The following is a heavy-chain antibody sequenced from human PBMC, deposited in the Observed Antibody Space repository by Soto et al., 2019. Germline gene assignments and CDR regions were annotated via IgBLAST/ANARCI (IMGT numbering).Heavy chain of an antibody. CDR1: GGSISTGDYY. CDR3: ARGLGNGGYYHFVS. Sequence: QVQLQESGPGLVKPSQTLSLACTVSGGSISTGDYYWTWIRQPPGKGLEWIGHIYNGVITYYNPSLKSRLSISGDTSKNQFSLTLSSVTAADTAVYYCARGLGNGGYYHFVSWGPGSLVTVSS. CDR2: IYNGVIT. D-gene: IGHD3-3*01. V-gene: IGHV4-30-4*01. J-gene: IGHJ4*02.